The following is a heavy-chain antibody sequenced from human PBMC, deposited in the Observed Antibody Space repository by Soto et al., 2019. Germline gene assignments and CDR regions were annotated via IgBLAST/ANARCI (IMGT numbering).Heavy chain of an antibody. CDR3: AKDLQSYGDYDYYCYGMDV. J-gene: IGHJ6*02. Sequence: GESLKISCAASGFTFSTYGMHWVRQTPGKGLEWVAVISYDGTNKFYSDSVKGRFTISRDNFKNTLTLQMNSLRADDTAVYSCAKDLQSYGDYDYYCYGMDVWGLGTRVTVSS. D-gene: IGHD4-17*01. CDR1: GFTFSTYG. CDR2: ISYDGTNK. V-gene: IGHV3-30*18.